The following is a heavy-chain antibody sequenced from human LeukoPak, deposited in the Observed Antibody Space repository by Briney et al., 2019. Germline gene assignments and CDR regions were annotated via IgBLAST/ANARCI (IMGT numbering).Heavy chain of an antibody. CDR1: GGSISTSSYY. V-gene: IGHV4-39*07. CDR3: ARVRGYSYGLWDY. CDR2: IFYSGST. J-gene: IGHJ4*02. Sequence: SETLSLTCTVSGGSISTSSYYWGWVRQPPGKGLEWIGNIFYSGSTYYSPSLKSRVTISLDTSRNQFSLKLSSVTAADTAVYYCARVRGYSYGLWDYWGQGTLVTVSS. D-gene: IGHD5-18*01.